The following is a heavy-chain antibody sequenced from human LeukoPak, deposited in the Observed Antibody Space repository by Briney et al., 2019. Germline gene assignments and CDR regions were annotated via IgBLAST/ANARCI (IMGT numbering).Heavy chain of an antibody. CDR3: ARIASHSSSWYDGGY. CDR1: GFTLSSYW. Sequence: PGGSLRLSCAASGFTLSSYWMHWVRQAPGKGLVWVSRINSDGSSTTYADSVKGRSTISRDNAKNTLYLQMNSLRAEDTGVYYCARIASHSSSWYDGGYWGQGTLVTVSS. V-gene: IGHV3-74*01. CDR2: INSDGSST. D-gene: IGHD6-13*01. J-gene: IGHJ4*02.